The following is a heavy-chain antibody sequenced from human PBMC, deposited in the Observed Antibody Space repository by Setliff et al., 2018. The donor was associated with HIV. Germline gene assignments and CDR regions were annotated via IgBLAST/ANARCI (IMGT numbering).Heavy chain of an antibody. CDR2: INPSGGST. V-gene: IGHV1-46*01. D-gene: IGHD3-10*01. CDR1: GGTFTSYY. Sequence: ASVKVSCKASGGTFTSYYMHWVRQAPGQGLEWMGIINPSGGSTSYAQKFQGRVTMTRDTSTSTVYMELSSLRSEDTGMYYCATGESRVYSYGPRNYWGQGTLVTVSS. J-gene: IGHJ4*02. CDR3: ATGESRVYSYGPRNY.